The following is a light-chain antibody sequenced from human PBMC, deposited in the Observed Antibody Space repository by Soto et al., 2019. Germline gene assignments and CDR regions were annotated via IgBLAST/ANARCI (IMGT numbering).Light chain of an antibody. CDR2: SNN. V-gene: IGLV1-44*01. J-gene: IGLJ1*01. Sequence: QSVLTQPPSASGTPGQRVTISCSGSSSNIGSNTVNWYQQVPGTAPKLLIYSNNQRPSGVPDRFSASKSGTSASLAIGGLQSEDGADYYCAAWDDSLNGRVFGAGTKGTVL. CDR1: SSNIGSNT. CDR3: AAWDDSLNGRV.